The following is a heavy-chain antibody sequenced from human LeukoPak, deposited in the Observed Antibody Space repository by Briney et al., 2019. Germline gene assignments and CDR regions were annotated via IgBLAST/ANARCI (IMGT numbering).Heavy chain of an antibody. CDR2: ISSSSSYI. D-gene: IGHD3-16*01. J-gene: IGHJ3*02. V-gene: IGHV3-21*01. Sequence: GGSLRLSCAASGFTFSSYSMNWVRQALGKGLEWVSSISSSSSYIYYADSVKDRFTISRDNAKNSLYLQMNSLRAEDTAVYYCARDEGGAFDIWGQGTMVTVSS. CDR1: GFTFSSYS. CDR3: ARDEGGAFDI.